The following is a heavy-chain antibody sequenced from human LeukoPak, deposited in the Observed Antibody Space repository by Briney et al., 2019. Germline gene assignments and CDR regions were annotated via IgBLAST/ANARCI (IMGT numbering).Heavy chain of an antibody. CDR3: ARVQDSSGWYPLDY. J-gene: IGHJ4*02. Sequence: GGSLRLSCAASGFTFDDYGMSWVRQAPGKGLEWVSGINWNGASTGYADSVKGRFTISRDNAKNSLYLQMNSLRAEDTALYYCARVQDSSGWYPLDYWGQGTLVTVSS. CDR2: INWNGAST. CDR1: GFTFDDYG. D-gene: IGHD6-19*01. V-gene: IGHV3-20*04.